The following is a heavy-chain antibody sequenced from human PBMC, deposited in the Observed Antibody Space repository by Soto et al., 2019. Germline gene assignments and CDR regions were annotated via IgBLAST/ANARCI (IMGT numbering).Heavy chain of an antibody. V-gene: IGHV1-69*13. Sequence: SVKVSCKASGGTFSSYSISWVRQSPVQGLEWMGGIIPIFGTANYAQKFQGRVTITADESTSTAYMELSSLRSEDTAVYYCARGSSPHYYYDSSGYTPFDYWGQGTLVTVSS. J-gene: IGHJ4*02. CDR1: GGTFSSYS. CDR3: ARGSSPHYYYDSSGYTPFDY. D-gene: IGHD3-22*01. CDR2: IIPIFGTA.